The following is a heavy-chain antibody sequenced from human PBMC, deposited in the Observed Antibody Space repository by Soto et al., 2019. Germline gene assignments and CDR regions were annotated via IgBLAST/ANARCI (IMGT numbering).Heavy chain of an antibody. D-gene: IGHD1-26*01. CDR3: ERPDSGSYFDY. J-gene: IGHJ4*02. CDR2: ISYDGSNK. Sequence: GGSLRLSCAASGFTFSSYAMHWVRQAPGKGLEWVAVISYDGSNKYYADSVKGRFTISRDNSKNTLYLQMNSLRAEDTAVYYCERPDSGSYFDYCGQGTLVTVYS. CDR1: GFTFSSYA. V-gene: IGHV3-30-3*01.